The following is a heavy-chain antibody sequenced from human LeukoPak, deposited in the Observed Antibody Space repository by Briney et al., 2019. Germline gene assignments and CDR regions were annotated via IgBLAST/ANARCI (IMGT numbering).Heavy chain of an antibody. V-gene: IGHV3-48*01. J-gene: IGHJ4*02. CDR3: ARDKPYSGSSYDFDF. D-gene: IGHD1-26*01. CDR1: GFTFSTYN. Sequence: GGSLRLSCAASGFTFSTYNMNWVRQAPGKGLEWVSSISSSSDTIYYADSVKGRFTISRDNAENLLNLQMSSLRAEDTAVYYCARDKPYSGSSYDFDFWGQGTLVTVSS. CDR2: ISSSSDTI.